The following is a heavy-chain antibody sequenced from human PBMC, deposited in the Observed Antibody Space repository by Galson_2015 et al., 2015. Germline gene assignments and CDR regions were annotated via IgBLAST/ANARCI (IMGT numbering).Heavy chain of an antibody. J-gene: IGHJ3*02. CDR2: ISWNGNVI. CDR3: ARWGYTRGWESLGLPLGAFDI. V-gene: IGHV3-9*01. CDR1: GFTFDDYA. Sequence: SLRLSCAGSGFTFDDYAMHWVRHGPGKGLEWVAGISWNGNVINYADSVKGRFTISRDNAKNSLHLQMNSLRAEDTALYYCARWGYTRGWESLGLPLGAFDIGGQGTTVTVAS. D-gene: IGHD6-19*01.